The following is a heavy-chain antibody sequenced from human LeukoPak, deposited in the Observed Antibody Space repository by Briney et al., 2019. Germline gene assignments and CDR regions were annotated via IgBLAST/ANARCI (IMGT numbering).Heavy chain of an antibody. CDR1: GGSIRGYY. D-gene: IGHD3-10*01. Sequence: TSETLSLTCTVSGGSIRGYYWSWIRQPPGKGLEWIGYIYYTGSTNYNPSLKSRVTISVDTSKNQFSLKLSSVTAADTAVYYCARGGSGSYYNQYYFDYWGQGTLVTVSS. CDR2: IYYTGST. CDR3: ARGGSGSYYNQYYFDY. V-gene: IGHV4-59*08. J-gene: IGHJ4*02.